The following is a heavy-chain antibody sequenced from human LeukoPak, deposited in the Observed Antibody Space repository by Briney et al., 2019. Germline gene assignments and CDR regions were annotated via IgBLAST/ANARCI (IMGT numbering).Heavy chain of an antibody. CDR1: GGSFSGYY. D-gene: IGHD5-18*01. V-gene: IGHV4-34*01. CDR3: ARGRRGYSYGYRY. J-gene: IGHJ4*02. Sequence: SETLSLTCAVYGGSFSGYYWSWIRQPPGKGREWIGEINHSGSTNYNPSLKSRVTISVDTSKNQFSLKLSSVTAADTAVYYCARGRRGYSYGYRYWGQGTLVTVSS. CDR2: INHSGST.